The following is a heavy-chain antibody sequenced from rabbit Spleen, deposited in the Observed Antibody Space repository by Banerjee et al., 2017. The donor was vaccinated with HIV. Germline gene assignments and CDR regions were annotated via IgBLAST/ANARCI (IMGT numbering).Heavy chain of an antibody. J-gene: IGHJ3*01. CDR1: GFSFSGSVY. D-gene: IGHD7-1*01. Sequence: QSLEESGGDVVKPGASLTLTCKASGFSFSGSVYMCWVRQAPGKGLEWIACIHGGSINNIYYATWAKGRFTISKTSSTTVTLQMTSLTAADTATYFCARFYAGYGDFGYAAMWGQGTLVTVS. V-gene: IGHV1S40*01. CDR3: ARFYAGYGDFGYAAM. CDR2: IHGGSINNI.